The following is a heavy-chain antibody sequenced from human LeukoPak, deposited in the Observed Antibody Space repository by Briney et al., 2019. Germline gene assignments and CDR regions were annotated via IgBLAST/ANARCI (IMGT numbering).Heavy chain of an antibody. Sequence: SETLSPTCTVSGGSISSGEYYWSWIRQPPGKGLEWIGYIYYSGSTYYNPSLKSRVTISVDTSKNQFSLKLSSVTAADTAVYYCARQQQLVRGYNFDFWGQGTLVTVSS. J-gene: IGHJ4*02. D-gene: IGHD6-13*01. CDR2: IYYSGST. CDR3: ARQQQLVRGYNFDF. V-gene: IGHV4-30-4*01. CDR1: GGSISSGEYY.